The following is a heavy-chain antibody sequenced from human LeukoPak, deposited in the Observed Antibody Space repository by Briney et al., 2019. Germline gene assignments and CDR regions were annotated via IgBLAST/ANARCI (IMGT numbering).Heavy chain of an antibody. V-gene: IGHV4-59*01. J-gene: IGHJ4*02. D-gene: IGHD2-21*01. CDR1: GGSISSYY. CDR2: IYYSGST. Sequence: SWTLSLTCTVSGGSISSYYWSWIRQPPGKGLEWIGYIYYSGSTNYNPSLKSRVTISVDTSKNQFSLKLSSVTAADPAVYYCARDVGGDHLYRGQGALVTVSS. CDR3: ARDVGGDHLY.